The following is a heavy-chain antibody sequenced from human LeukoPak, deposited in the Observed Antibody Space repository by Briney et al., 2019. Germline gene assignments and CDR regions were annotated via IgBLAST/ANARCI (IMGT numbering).Heavy chain of an antibody. CDR3: ARGESSSSSIPYYYYYMDV. CDR2: INPSSGST. V-gene: IGHV1-46*01. D-gene: IGHD6-6*01. Sequence: ASVKVSCKASGYTFTSYYMHWVRQAPGQGLEWIGIINPSSGSTSYAQKFQGRVTMTRDTSTSTVYMELSSLRSEDTAVYYCARGESSSSSIPYYYYYMDVWGKGTTVTVSS. J-gene: IGHJ6*03. CDR1: GYTFTSYY.